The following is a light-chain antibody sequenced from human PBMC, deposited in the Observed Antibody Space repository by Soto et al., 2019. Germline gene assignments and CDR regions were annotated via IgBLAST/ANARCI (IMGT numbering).Light chain of an antibody. CDR1: QSFSSS. Sequence: EIVLTQSPATLSLSPGERATLSCRASQSFSSSLAWYQQKPGQAPRLLIYGASTRATGIPARFSGSGSGTEFTLTISSLQSEDFAVYYCRQYNNWPRITFGQGTRLEIK. CDR2: GAS. V-gene: IGKV3-15*01. CDR3: RQYNNWPRIT. J-gene: IGKJ5*01.